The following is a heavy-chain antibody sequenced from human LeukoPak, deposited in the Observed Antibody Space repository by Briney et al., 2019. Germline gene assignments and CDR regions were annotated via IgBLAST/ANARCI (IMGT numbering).Heavy chain of an antibody. CDR1: GYSFTSYW. CDR2: IYPGDSDT. J-gene: IGHJ1*01. V-gene: IGHV5-51*01. Sequence: GESLKISCKGSGYSFTSYWIGWVRQMPGKGLEWMGIIYPGDSDTRYSPSFQGQVTISADKSISTAYLQWSSLKASDTAMYYCARPGPTSDRNPYFQHWGQGTLVTVSS. CDR3: ARPGPTSDRNPYFQH. D-gene: IGHD1-26*01.